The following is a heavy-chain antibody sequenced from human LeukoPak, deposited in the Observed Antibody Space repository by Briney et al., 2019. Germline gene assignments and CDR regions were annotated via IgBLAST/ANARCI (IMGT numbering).Heavy chain of an antibody. D-gene: IGHD3-22*01. V-gene: IGHV1-69*05. CDR2: VIAIFGRI. Sequence: ASVKVSCKAPGGTFNSYGISWVQQAPGQGLEWMGGVIAIFGRIKYGQKFQGRATITTDESTSTAYMELSSLTSEDTGVYYCARGELGDRSGFSFFDYWGQGTLVTVSS. CDR1: GGTFNSYG. CDR3: ARGELGDRSGFSFFDY. J-gene: IGHJ4*02.